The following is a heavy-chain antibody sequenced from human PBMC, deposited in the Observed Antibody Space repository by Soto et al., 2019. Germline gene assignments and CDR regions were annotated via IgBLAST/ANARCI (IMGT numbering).Heavy chain of an antibody. D-gene: IGHD2-2*01. Sequence: SETLSLTCTVSGGSISSGNNYWSWIRQHPGKGLEWIGYIYYSGSTYYNPSLKSRLTMSGDTSENQFSLKLSSVTAVDTAVYYCARAPSSSSFFDYWGQGTLVTVSS. CDR2: IYYSGST. CDR3: ARAPSSSSFFDY. J-gene: IGHJ4*02. V-gene: IGHV4-31*03. CDR1: GGSISSGNNY.